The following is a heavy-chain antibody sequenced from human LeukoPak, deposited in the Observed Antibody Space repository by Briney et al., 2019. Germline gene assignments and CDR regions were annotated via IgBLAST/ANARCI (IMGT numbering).Heavy chain of an antibody. V-gene: IGHV4-39*01. CDR1: GGSISSSSYY. Sequence: SETLALTCTVSGGSISSSSYYWGRIRQPPGKGLEWIGGIYYSGSTYYNPALKSRVTISVDTSKKQFPLKLSSVAAADTAVYYCARRDYYDSSGYYFPFDYWGQGTLVSVSS. J-gene: IGHJ4*02. CDR2: IYYSGST. CDR3: ARRDYYDSSGYYFPFDY. D-gene: IGHD3-22*01.